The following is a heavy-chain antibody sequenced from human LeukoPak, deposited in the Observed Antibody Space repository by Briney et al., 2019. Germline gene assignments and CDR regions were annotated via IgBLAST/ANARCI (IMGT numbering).Heavy chain of an antibody. CDR3: ARGARYYDSSGYYYAPFDY. D-gene: IGHD3-22*01. J-gene: IGHJ4*02. CDR2: IYYSGST. V-gene: IGHV4-59*01. Sequence: PSETLSLTCTVSGGSISSYYWSWIRQPPGEGLEWIGYIYYSGSTNYNPSLKSRVTISVDTSKNRFSLKLSSVTAADTAVYYCARGARYYDSSGYYYAPFDYWGQGTLVTVSS. CDR1: GGSISSYY.